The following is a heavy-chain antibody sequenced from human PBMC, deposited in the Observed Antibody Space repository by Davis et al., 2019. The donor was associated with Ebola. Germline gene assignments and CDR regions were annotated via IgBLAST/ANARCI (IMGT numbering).Heavy chain of an antibody. CDR2: IYYSGST. V-gene: IGHV4-59*01. CDR1: GGSISSYY. J-gene: IGHJ3*02. CDR3: ARESYYYDSSGYYRGAFDI. Sequence: SETLSLTCTVSGGSISSYYWSWIRQPPGKGLEWIGYIYYSGSTNYNPSLKSRVTISVDRSKNQFSLKLSSVTAADTAVYYCARESYYYDSSGYYRGAFDIWGQGTMVTVSS. D-gene: IGHD3-22*01.